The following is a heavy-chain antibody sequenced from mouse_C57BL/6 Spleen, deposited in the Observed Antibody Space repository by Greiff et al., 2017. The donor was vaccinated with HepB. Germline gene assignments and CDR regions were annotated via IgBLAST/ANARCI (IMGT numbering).Heavy chain of an antibody. V-gene: IGHV1-82*01. CDR1: GYAFSSSW. CDR2: IYPGDGDT. CDR3: AREGFTYDGYPGAMDY. Sequence: QVQLKESGPELVKPGASVKISCKASGYAFSSSWMNWVKQRPGKGLEWIGRIYPGDGDTNYNGKFKGKATLTADKSSSTAYMQLSSLTSEDSAVYFCAREGFTYDGYPGAMDYWGQGTSVTVSS. D-gene: IGHD2-3*01. J-gene: IGHJ4*01.